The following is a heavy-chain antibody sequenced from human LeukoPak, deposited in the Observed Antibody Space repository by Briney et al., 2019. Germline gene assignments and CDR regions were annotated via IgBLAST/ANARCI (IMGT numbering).Heavy chain of an antibody. V-gene: IGHV6-1*01. CDR2: TYYRSKWYN. CDR1: GDSVSSNSAA. J-gene: IGHJ6*03. Sequence: SQTLSLTCAISGDSVSSNSAAWNWIRQSPSRGLEWLGRTYYRSKWYNDYAVSVKSRITINPDTSKNQFSLQLNSVTPEDTAVYYCARDTGAIQLWTYYYYYYMDVWGKGTTVTVSS. CDR3: ARDTGAIQLWTYYYYYYMDV. D-gene: IGHD5-18*01.